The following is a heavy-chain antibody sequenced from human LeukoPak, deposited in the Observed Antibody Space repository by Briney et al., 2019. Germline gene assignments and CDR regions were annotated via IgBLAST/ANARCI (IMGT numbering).Heavy chain of an antibody. Sequence: SETLSLTCTVSGGSVSSGSYYWSWIRQPPGKGLEWIGYIYYSGSTNYNPSLKSRVTISVDTSKNQFSLKLSSVTAADTAVYYCAGAHDTSASFFDYWGQGTLVTVSS. CDR2: IYYSGST. V-gene: IGHV4-61*01. CDR3: AGAHDTSASFFDY. CDR1: GGSVSSGSYY. D-gene: IGHD6-19*01. J-gene: IGHJ4*02.